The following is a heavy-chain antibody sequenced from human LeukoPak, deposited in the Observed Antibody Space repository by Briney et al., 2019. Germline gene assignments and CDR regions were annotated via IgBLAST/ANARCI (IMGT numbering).Heavy chain of an antibody. J-gene: IGHJ6*03. CDR1: GGSISSSAYY. D-gene: IGHD3-10*01. Sequence: KTSETLSLTCSVSGGSISSSAYYWGWIRQLPGKGLEWIGNIYYSGSTYYNPSLKSRVTISLNTSKNQSSLELISVTAADTAVYYCASVRRGFGESSKYYAYYYMGVWGKGTTVTISS. CDR3: ASVRRGFGESSKYYAYYYMGV. V-gene: IGHV4-39*01. CDR2: IYYSGST.